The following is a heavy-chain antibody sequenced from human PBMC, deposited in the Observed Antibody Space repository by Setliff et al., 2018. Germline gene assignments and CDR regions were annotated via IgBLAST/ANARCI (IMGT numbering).Heavy chain of an antibody. Sequence: ASVKVSCKTSGYTFIGYYVHWVRQAPGRGLEWMGWINPNTGGTNYAQKFQGRVTVTSDTSISTAYLTLTSLRSDDTAIYYCARLSSSVVSPVDHWGQGTLVTVSS. CDR3: ARLSSSVVSPVDH. CDR2: INPNTGGT. V-gene: IGHV1-2*02. J-gene: IGHJ4*02. CDR1: GYTFIGYY.